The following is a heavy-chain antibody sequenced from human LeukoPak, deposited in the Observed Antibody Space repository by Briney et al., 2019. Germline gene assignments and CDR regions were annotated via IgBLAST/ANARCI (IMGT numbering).Heavy chain of an antibody. CDR2: IYPGDSDT. D-gene: IGHD6-13*01. V-gene: IGHV5-51*01. Sequence: SGESLKISCKGSGYSFTSYWIGWVRQMPGKGLEWMGIIYPGDSDTRYSPSFQGQVTISADKSISTAYLQWSSLKASDTAMYYCARLLGSWYAYYYYYMDVWGKGTTVTVSS. J-gene: IGHJ6*03. CDR1: GYSFTSYW. CDR3: ARLLGSWYAYYYYYMDV.